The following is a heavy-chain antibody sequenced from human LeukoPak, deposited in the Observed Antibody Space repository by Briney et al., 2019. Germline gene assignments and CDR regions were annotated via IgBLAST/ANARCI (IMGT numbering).Heavy chain of an antibody. Sequence: ASVKVSCKASGYTFTSYGISWARQAPGQGLEWMGWISAYNGNTNYAQKLQGRVTMTTDTSTSTAYMELRSLRSDDTAVYYCARDIAEQWLVRKYYFDYWGQGTLVTVSS. CDR3: ARDIAEQWLVRKYYFDY. D-gene: IGHD6-19*01. J-gene: IGHJ4*02. CDR1: GYTFTSYG. CDR2: ISAYNGNT. V-gene: IGHV1-18*01.